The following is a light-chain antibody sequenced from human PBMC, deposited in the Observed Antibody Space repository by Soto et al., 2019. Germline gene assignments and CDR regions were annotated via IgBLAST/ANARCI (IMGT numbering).Light chain of an antibody. CDR3: HQYGSSPAT. V-gene: IGKV3-20*01. CDR1: QSVSSNS. CDR2: AAS. Sequence: EIVLTQSPGALSCSPGERATLSCKSSQSVSSNSLAWYQQKPGQAPRLLIYAASSRATGIPDRFSGSGSGTDFTLTINRLEPEDFAVYYCHQYGSSPATFGQGTKVDI. J-gene: IGKJ1*01.